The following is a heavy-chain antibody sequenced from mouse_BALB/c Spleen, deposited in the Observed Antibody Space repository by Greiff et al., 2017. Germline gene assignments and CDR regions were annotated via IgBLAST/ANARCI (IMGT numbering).Heavy chain of an antibody. CDR1: GYTFTSYW. J-gene: IGHJ3*01. D-gene: IGHD1-1*01. Sequence: LQQPGSELVRPGASVKLSCKASGYTFTSYWMHWVKQRPGQGLEWIGNIYPGSGSTNYDEKFKSKATLAVDTSSSTAYMQLSCLTSEDSAVYYCARDGRYYGSRSWFAYWGQGTLVTVSA. CDR2: IYPGSGST. V-gene: IGHV1S22*01. CDR3: ARDGRYYGSRSWFAY.